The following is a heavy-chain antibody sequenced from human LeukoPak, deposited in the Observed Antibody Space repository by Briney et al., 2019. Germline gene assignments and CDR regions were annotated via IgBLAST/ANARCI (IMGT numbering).Heavy chain of an antibody. CDR2: IRAYNGNT. CDR3: ARDAPPYIVMEPDAIQAFDV. Sequence: ASVKVSCKASGYTFTRDVISWVRQAPGEGLEWMGWIRAYNGNTNYAQKLQDRVTMTADTSTSTAYMELRSLRSDDTAVYYCARDAPPYIVMEPDAIQAFDVWGQGTVVTVSS. V-gene: IGHV1-18*01. CDR1: GYTFTRDV. D-gene: IGHD2-2*01. J-gene: IGHJ3*01.